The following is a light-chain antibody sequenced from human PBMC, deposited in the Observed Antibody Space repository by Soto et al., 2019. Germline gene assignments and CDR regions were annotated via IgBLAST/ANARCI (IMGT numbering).Light chain of an antibody. J-gene: IGLJ2*01. CDR3: AAWDGSLNVVL. CDR2: SNN. V-gene: IGLV1-44*01. CDR1: SSNIGSNT. Sequence: QPVLTQPPSASGTPGQRVIVSCSGSSSNIGSNTVNWYQQLPGTAPKLLIHSNNQRPSGVPDRFSGSKSDTSASLAISGLESEDEADYFCAAWDGSLNVVLFGGGTKLTVL.